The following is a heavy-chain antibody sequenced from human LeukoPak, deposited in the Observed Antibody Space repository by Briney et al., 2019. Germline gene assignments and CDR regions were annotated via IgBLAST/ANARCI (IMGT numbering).Heavy chain of an antibody. V-gene: IGHV4-30-4*01. D-gene: IGHD3-22*01. CDR2: IYYSGST. Sequence: KPSETLSLTCTVSGGSISSGDYYWSWIRQPPGKGLEWIGYIYYSGSTYYNPSLKSRVTISVDTSKNQFSLKLSSVTAADTAVYYCARDFGTTMIGGIGGQGTMVTVSS. CDR1: GGSISSGDYY. J-gene: IGHJ3*02. CDR3: ARDFGTTMIGGI.